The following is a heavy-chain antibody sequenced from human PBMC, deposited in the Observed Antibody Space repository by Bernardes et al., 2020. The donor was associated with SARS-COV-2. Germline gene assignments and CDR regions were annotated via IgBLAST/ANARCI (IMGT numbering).Heavy chain of an antibody. D-gene: IGHD3-22*01. CDR2: VNHSGST. V-gene: IGHV4-34*01. CDR3: ARGASGVNMILVVIGFSYYFDY. CDR1: GGSFNDYS. J-gene: IGHJ4*02. Sequence: SETLSLTCAVYGGSFNDYSWTWIRQAPGKGLEWIGEVNHSGSTKDNPSLRSRVTISLDTSKNQFSLKLSSVTAADTAVYYCARGASGVNMILVVIGFSYYFDYWGQGTLVTVSS.